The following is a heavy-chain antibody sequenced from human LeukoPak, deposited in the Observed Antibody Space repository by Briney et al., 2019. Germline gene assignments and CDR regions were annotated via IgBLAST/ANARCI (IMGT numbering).Heavy chain of an antibody. J-gene: IGHJ6*02. CDR1: RFTLSSYA. CDR2: ISYDGSNK. CDR3: ARDGPYTAMVLCYGMDV. V-gene: IGHV3-30-3*01. D-gene: IGHD5-18*01. Sequence: GGSLRLSCADSRFTLSSYAIHWVPHAPGKRLEWVAVISYDGSNKYYADSVKGRFTISRDNSKNTLYLQMNGLRAEDTAVYYCARDGPYTAMVLCYGMDVWGQGTTVTVSS.